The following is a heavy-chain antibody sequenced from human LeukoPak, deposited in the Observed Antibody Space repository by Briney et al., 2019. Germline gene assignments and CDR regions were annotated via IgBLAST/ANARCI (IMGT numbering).Heavy chain of an antibody. V-gene: IGHV4-34*01. CDR1: GGSFSGYY. D-gene: IGHD2-21*02. CDR2: INHSGST. J-gene: IGHJ4*02. CDR3: ARGLAYCGGDCYPHDYFDY. Sequence: SETLSLTCAAYGGSFSGYYWSWIRQPPGKGLEWIGEINHSGSTNYNPSLKSRVTISVDTSKNQFSLKLSSVTAADTAVYYCARGLAYCGGDCYPHDYFDYWGQGTLVTVSS.